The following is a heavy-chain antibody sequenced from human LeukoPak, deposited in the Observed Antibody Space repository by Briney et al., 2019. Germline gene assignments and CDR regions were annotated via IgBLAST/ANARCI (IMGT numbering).Heavy chain of an antibody. J-gene: IGHJ1*01. CDR3: ARDSSGYTDEYFQH. CDR1: GYTFTGYY. V-gene: IGHV1-18*04. Sequence: ASVKVSCKASGYTFTGYYMHWVRQAPGQGLEWMGWISAYNGNTNYAQKLQGRVTMTTDTSTSTAYMELRSLRSDDTAVYYCARDSSGYTDEYFQHWGQGTLVTVSS. CDR2: ISAYNGNT. D-gene: IGHD3-22*01.